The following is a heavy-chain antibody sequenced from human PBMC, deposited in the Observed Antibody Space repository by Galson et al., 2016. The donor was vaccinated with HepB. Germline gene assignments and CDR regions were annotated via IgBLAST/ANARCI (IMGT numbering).Heavy chain of an antibody. V-gene: IGHV5-51*01. Sequence: QSGAEVTKPGESPKISCQGSGYRLTNNWIHWARLMPGKALEWTGFIYPGASDTRYSPSFHCQVPMSAGKSIGTAYLQWNILRASVSPIYFCARHQKAGYSPIVFWGQGTLVTVSS. D-gene: IGHD2-21*01. CDR2: IYPGASDT. CDR1: GYRLTNNW. J-gene: IGHJ4*02. CDR3: ARHQKAGYSPIVF.